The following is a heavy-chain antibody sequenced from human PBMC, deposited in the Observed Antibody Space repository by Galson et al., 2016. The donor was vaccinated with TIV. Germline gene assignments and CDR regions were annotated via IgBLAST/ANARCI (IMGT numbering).Heavy chain of an antibody. V-gene: IGHV3-9*01. CDR3: AKAPGSYYDLIDF. D-gene: IGHD1-26*01. Sequence: SLRLSCAASGFSFDEYAMHWVRQSPGKGLEWVSGISWNSASIGYADSVKGRFTMSRDNSKNSLYLEMHSLSPEDTALYYCAKAPGSYYDLIDFWGQGTLVTVSS. CDR1: GFSFDEYA. J-gene: IGHJ4*02. CDR2: ISWNSASI.